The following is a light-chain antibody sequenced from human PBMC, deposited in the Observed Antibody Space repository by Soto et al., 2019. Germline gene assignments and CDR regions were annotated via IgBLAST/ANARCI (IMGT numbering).Light chain of an antibody. CDR3: SSCTTAATLV. CDR1: NADVGGCNY. CDR2: EVS. J-gene: IGLJ1*01. V-gene: IGLV2-14*01. Sequence: QSALTQPASVSGSPGQSITISCTGANADVGGCNYVSGYQQHPDKAPKVIIYEVSKRPSGVSNRFSGSKSGNTAALTISGLQAEDEADYNCSSCTTAATLVFGIGTKVTV.